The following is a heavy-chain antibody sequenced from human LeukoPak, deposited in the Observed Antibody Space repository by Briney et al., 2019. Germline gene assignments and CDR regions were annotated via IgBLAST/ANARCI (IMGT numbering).Heavy chain of an antibody. Sequence: PGGSLRLSCEGSGFTFSNYWMGWVRQAPGKGLQWVANIKTDGSEKYYVDSVKGRFTISRDNAKNTLYLQMNSLRAEDTAVYYCARDQRNYGWYFDLWGRGTLVTVSS. CDR2: IKTDGSEK. CDR1: GFTFSNYW. V-gene: IGHV3-7*01. J-gene: IGHJ2*01. D-gene: IGHD4-11*01. CDR3: ARDQRNYGWYFDL.